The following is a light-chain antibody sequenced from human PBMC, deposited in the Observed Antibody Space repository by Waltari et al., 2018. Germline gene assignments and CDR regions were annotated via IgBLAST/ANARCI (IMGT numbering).Light chain of an antibody. CDR3: SSYTTSSAPGV. CDR1: DSYVGAYDF. J-gene: IGLJ1*01. CDR2: EVS. V-gene: IGLV2-14*01. Sequence: QSALTQPASVSGSPGQSITISCSGTDSYVGAYDFVSWYQQHPGKAPHLLIYEVSNRPSGISNRCSASKSGNTASLTIAGLQAEDEADYYCSSYTTSSAPGVFGTGTRVTVL.